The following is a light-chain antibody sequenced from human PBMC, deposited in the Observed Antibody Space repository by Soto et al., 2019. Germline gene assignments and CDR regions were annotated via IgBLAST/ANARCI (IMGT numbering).Light chain of an antibody. J-gene: IGLJ1*01. V-gene: IGLV2-14*03. CDR3: NSYTSTSTSYV. CDR2: DVS. Sequence: QSALTQPASVSGSPGQSITISCTGTSSDVGGYNFVSWYQQHPGKAPKLSIYDVSDRPSGVSIRFSGSKSGNTASLTISGLQAEDEADYYCNSYTSTSTSYVFGSGTKVTVL. CDR1: SSDVGGYNF.